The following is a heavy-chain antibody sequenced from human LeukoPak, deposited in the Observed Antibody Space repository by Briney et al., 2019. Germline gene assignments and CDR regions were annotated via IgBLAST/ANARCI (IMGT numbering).Heavy chain of an antibody. J-gene: IGHJ4*02. CDR3: AKDWGGERFFDY. D-gene: IGHD3-16*01. CDR1: GFTFSSYA. CDR2: ISGSGGST. Sequence: GGSLRLSCAASGFTFSSYAMSWVRQAPGKGLEWASAISGSGGSTYYADSVKGRFTISRDNSKNTLYLQMNSLRAEDTAVYYCAKDWGGERFFDYWGQGTLVTVSS. V-gene: IGHV3-23*01.